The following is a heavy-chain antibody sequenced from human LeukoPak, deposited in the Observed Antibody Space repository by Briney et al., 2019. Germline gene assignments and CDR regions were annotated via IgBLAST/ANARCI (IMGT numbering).Heavy chain of an antibody. CDR1: GFTFSSYS. CDR2: ISSSGTYT. Sequence: GGSLRLSCAASGFTFSSYSMNWVRQAPGKGLEWVSSISSSGTYTYYADSLKGRFTISRDNAKNSLSLQMNSLRAEDTAVYYCATSTYYYDISGRQKQEYYFDYWGQGTLATVSS. J-gene: IGHJ4*02. D-gene: IGHD3-22*01. V-gene: IGHV3-21*01. CDR3: ATSTYYYDISGRQKQEYYFDY.